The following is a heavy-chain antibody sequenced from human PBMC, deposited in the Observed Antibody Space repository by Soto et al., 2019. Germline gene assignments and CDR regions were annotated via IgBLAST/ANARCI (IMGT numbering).Heavy chain of an antibody. CDR1: GLTFSLYA. CDR3: AIDPGYSNDYGIDV. J-gene: IGHJ6*02. D-gene: IGHD4-4*01. CDR2: ISGSGSST. V-gene: IGHV3-23*01. Sequence: EVQLLESGGGLVQPGGSLRLSCAASGLTFSLYAMTWVRQAPGKGLEWVSAISGSGSSTYYADSVKGRFTTSRDNSKKTLFLQMGSLRAEDTAVDYSAIDPGYSNDYGIDVWGQGTTVTVSS.